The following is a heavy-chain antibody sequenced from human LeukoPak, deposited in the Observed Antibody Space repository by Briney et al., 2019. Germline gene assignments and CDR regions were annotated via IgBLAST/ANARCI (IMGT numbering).Heavy chain of an antibody. CDR2: IYTSGST. J-gene: IGHJ6*03. V-gene: IGHV4-4*07. CDR3: AREAVAAKSANYYYYMDV. CDR1: GGSISSYY. Sequence: SETLSLTCTVSGGSISSYYWSWIRQPAGKGLEWIGRIYTSGSTNYNPSLKSRVTMSVDTSKNQFSLKLSSVTAADTAVYYCAREAVAAKSANYYYYMDVWGKGTTVTISS. D-gene: IGHD2-15*01.